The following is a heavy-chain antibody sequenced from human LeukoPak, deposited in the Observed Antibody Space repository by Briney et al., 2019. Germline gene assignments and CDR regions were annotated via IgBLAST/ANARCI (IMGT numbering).Heavy chain of an antibody. CDR1: GFTFSSYS. D-gene: IGHD6-19*01. J-gene: IGHJ4*02. CDR3: ARGNGYGAVAGTFDY. Sequence: PGGSLRLSCAASGFTFSSYSMNWVRQAPGKGLEWVSSISSSSSYIYYADSVKGRFTISRDNAKNSLYLQMNSLRAEDTAVYYCARGNGYGAVAGTFDYWGQGTLVTVSS. CDR2: ISSSSSYI. V-gene: IGHV3-21*01.